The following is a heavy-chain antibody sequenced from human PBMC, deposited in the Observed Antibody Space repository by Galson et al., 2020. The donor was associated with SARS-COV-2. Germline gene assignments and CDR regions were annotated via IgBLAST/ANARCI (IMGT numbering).Heavy chain of an antibody. CDR1: SFTFSSYS. J-gene: IGHJ4*02. V-gene: IGHV3-21*01. Sequence: GGSLRLSCAAPSFTFSSYSMNWVRQAPGKGLEWVSSISSSSSYIYYADSVKGRFTISRDNAKNSLYLQMNSLRAEDTAVYYCATERTPYGGSGLFDYWGQGTLVTVSS. CDR3: ATERTPYGGSGLFDY. D-gene: IGHD5-12*01. CDR2: ISSSSSYI.